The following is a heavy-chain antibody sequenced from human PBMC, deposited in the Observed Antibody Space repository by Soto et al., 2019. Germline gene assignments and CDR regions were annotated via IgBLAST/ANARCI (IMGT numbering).Heavy chain of an antibody. V-gene: IGHV3-11*01. CDR2: SSNCGITI. Sequence: GSLRLTCASSGFTFSDYYMSWICQAPGKALKWVSYSSNCGITIYNAVYVKGLWTISRYNAKNSLYLQMNSLSAEDTAVYYCARVWGSLGYWGQGTLVTVSS. CDR1: GFTFSDYY. D-gene: IGHD3-16*01. J-gene: IGHJ4*02. CDR3: ARVWGSLGY.